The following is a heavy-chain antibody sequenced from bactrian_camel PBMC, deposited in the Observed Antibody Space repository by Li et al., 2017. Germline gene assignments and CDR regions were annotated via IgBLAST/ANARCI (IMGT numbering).Heavy chain of an antibody. J-gene: IGHJ4*01. CDR3: AADRVPETRCSPSVVAGAGHNY. D-gene: IGHD6*01. Sequence: VQLVESGGGSVQAGGSLNVSCEASWKPTCMGWFLQAPGKEREPIASFYSDNGRTFYADSVKGRFFISRDNAKKTVYLHLNSLKPEDTAVYVCAADRVPETRCSPSVVAGAGHNYWGQGTQVTVS. V-gene: IGHV3-3*01. CDR1: WKPTC. CDR2: FYSDNGRT.